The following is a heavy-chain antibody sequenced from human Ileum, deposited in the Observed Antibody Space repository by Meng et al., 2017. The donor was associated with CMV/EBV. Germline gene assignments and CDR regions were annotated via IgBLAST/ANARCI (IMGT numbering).Heavy chain of an antibody. D-gene: IGHD1-1*01. V-gene: IGHV3-74*01. CDR3: ARVEKEMC. CDR1: GFTFSSSW. J-gene: IGHJ4*02. Sequence: VVSGGGLVQQGGSLRLSCAVSGFTFSSSWMHWVRQAPGKGLVWVSHISSDGSDTSYADSVRGRCTISRDNAKNTLYLQVNSLRDDDTGVYYCARVEKEMCWGQGTLVTVSS. CDR2: ISSDGSDT.